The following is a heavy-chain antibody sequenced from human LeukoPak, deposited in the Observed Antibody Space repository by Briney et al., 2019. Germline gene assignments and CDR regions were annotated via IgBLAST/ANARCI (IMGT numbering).Heavy chain of an antibody. J-gene: IGHJ4*02. CDR3: ARDKFTVAGFFDY. CDR1: GGSFSGYY. V-gene: IGHV4-34*01. D-gene: IGHD6-19*01. Sequence: PSETLSLTCAVYGGSFSGYYWSWIRQPPGKGLEWIGEINHSGSTNYNPSLKSRVTISVDTSKNQFSLKLSSVTAADTAVYYCARDKFTVAGFFDYWGQGTLVTVSS. CDR2: INHSGST.